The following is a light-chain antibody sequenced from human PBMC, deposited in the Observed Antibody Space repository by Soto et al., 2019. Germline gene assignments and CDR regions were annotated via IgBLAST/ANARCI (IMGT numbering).Light chain of an antibody. V-gene: IGKV3-11*01. CDR3: QQRRRWPPWS. CDR2: DAS. CDR1: QSVSTY. Sequence: VLTQSPATLSLSPGERATLSCRASQSVSTYLAWYQKKPGQPPRLLIYDASFRATGIPDRFSGSGSGTDFTLTISSLEPADFAVYYCQQRRRWPPWSFGQGTKVDIK. J-gene: IGKJ1*01.